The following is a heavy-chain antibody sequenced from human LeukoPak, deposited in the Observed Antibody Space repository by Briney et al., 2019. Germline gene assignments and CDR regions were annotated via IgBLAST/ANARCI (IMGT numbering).Heavy chain of an antibody. CDR3: AKDSTLTLTTSLDY. CDR2: ISWSSGTI. D-gene: IGHD4-11*01. V-gene: IGHV3-9*03. J-gene: IGHJ4*02. Sequence: GGSLRLSCAASGFTFDDYAMHWVRQAPGKGLEWVSGISWSSGTIDYADSVKGRFTTSRDNAKNSLYLQMNSLRAEDMALYYCAKDSTLTLTTSLDYWGQGTLVTVSS. CDR1: GFTFDDYA.